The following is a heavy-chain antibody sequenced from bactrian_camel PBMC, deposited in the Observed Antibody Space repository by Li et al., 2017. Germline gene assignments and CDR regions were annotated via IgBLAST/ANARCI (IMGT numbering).Heavy chain of an antibody. Sequence: QLVESGGGSVEAGGSLTLSCKASSSHYSGVCMAWFRQAPGKEREGVAAVFNGGLSTYYIDSVKGRFTISQDNRKLTVTLQMNNLEPDDSATYYCAAPVSSVCSGGHWDDFGYWGQGTQVTVS. V-gene: IGHV3S40*01. CDR3: AAPVSSVCSGGHWDDFGY. CDR2: VFNGGLST. D-gene: IGHD2*01. J-gene: IGHJ6*01. CDR1: SSHYSGVC.